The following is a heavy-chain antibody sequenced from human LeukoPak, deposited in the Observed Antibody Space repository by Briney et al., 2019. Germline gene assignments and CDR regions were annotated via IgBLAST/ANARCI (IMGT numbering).Heavy chain of an antibody. CDR3: ARISNGMSI. CDR2: INSDGRNT. J-gene: IGHJ4*02. D-gene: IGHD2-8*01. CDR1: GFTFTNYG. V-gene: IGHV3-74*01. Sequence: GGSLRLSCVASGFTFTNYGMMWVRQAPGKGLEWVSYINSDGRNTTYADSVKGRFTISRDNAKNTLYLQMSSLRAEDTAMYYCARISNGMSIWGQGTLVMVSS.